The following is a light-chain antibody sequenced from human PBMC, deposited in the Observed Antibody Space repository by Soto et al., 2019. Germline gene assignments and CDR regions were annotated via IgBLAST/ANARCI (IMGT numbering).Light chain of an antibody. J-gene: IGKJ4*01. V-gene: IGKV1-5*03. CDR3: QQDNSYPLT. CDR1: QSISSW. CDR2: KAS. Sequence: DIQMTQSPSTLSASVGDRVTITSRASQSISSWLAWYQQKPAKAPKLLIYKASSLESWVPSRFSGRGSGTEFTLSISSLQPDYFATYYCQQDNSYPLTFGGGTKVEIK.